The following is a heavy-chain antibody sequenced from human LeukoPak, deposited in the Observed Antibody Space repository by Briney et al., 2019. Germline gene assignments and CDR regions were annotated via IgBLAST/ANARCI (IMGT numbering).Heavy chain of an antibody. CDR1: GGSISSGGYS. CDR3: ARVRVRGVLDY. Sequence: PSETLSLTCAVSGGSISSGGYSWSWTRQPPGKGLEWIGYIYHSGSTYYNPSLKSRVTISVDRSKNQFSLKLSSVTAADTAVYYCARVRVRGVLDYWGQGTLVTASS. V-gene: IGHV4-30-2*01. CDR2: IYHSGST. J-gene: IGHJ4*02. D-gene: IGHD3-10*01.